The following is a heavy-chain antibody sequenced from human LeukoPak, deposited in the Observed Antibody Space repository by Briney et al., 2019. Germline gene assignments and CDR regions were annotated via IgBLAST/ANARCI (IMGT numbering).Heavy chain of an antibody. CDR1: GFTFSTYY. Sequence: GGSLRLSCAASGFTFSTYYMNWVRQAPGKGLEWVSFITGSSSYIYYTDSVKGRFTISRDNAKNSLFLQMNSLRDEDTAVYYCAGGFSSSPYFDYWGQGTLVTVSS. CDR3: AGGFSSSPYFDY. J-gene: IGHJ4*02. CDR2: ITGSSSYI. V-gene: IGHV3-21*01. D-gene: IGHD6-6*01.